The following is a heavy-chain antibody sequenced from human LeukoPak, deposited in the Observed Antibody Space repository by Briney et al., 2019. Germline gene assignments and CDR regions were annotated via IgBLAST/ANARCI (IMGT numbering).Heavy chain of an antibody. Sequence: SETLSLTCTVSGGSISSSSYYWGWIRQPPGKGLEWIGSIYYSGSTYYNPSLKSRVTISVDTSKNQFSLKLSSVTAADTAVYYCARERTQRFLEWYYYYYYMDVWSKGTTVTVSS. CDR2: IYYSGST. J-gene: IGHJ6*03. CDR1: GGSISSSSYY. D-gene: IGHD3-3*01. V-gene: IGHV4-39*07. CDR3: ARERTQRFLEWYYYYYYMDV.